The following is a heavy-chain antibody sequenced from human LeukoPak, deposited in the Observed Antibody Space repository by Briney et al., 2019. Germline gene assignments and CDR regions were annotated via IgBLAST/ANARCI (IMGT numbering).Heavy chain of an antibody. CDR3: AIGARETNSMGV. D-gene: IGHD1-26*01. CDR2: INQDGSAT. V-gene: IGHV3-7*01. J-gene: IGHJ6*01. CDR1: GFTFSTYW. Sequence: GGSLRLSCAASGFTFSTYWMSWVRQAPGKGPDWVGNINQDGSATYYVDSVRGRFIISRDNAQSALFLQLSSLRVEDTAVYYCAIGARETNSMGVWGQGTTVTVST.